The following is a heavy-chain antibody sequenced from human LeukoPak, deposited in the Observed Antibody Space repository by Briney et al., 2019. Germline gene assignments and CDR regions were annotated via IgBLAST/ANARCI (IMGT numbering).Heavy chain of an antibody. CDR2: VNHIGNT. Sequence: PSETLSLTCAVYGGSFSGYYWSWIRQPPGKGLEGMGGVNHIGNTNYNPSLTSRVTISVDTYNNQFSLKLSSVPAADTAAYYCARAGTVSFFDYWGQGTLVTVSS. CDR1: GGSFSGYY. CDR3: ARAGTVSFFDY. V-gene: IGHV4-34*01. D-gene: IGHD1-7*01. J-gene: IGHJ4*02.